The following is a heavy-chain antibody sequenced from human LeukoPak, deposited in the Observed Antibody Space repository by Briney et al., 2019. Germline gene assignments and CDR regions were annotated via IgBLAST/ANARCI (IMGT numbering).Heavy chain of an antibody. V-gene: IGHV3-49*04. CDR3: TRDQLRYFDLLLVGMDV. D-gene: IGHD3-9*01. Sequence: GGSLRLSCTASGFTFAEYAVSWVREAPGKGLEWVGFIRSKAHGGTTEYAASVKGRFTISRDDSKSIAYLQMNSLKTEDTAVYYCTRDQLRYFDLLLVGMDVWGKGTTVTVSS. CDR1: GFTFAEYA. J-gene: IGHJ6*04. CDR2: IRSKAHGGTT.